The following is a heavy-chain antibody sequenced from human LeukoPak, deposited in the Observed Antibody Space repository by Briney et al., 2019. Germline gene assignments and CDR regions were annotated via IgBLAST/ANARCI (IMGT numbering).Heavy chain of an antibody. CDR2: IYYSGST. D-gene: IGHD1-20*01. V-gene: IGHV4-39*01. CDR3: ARHRAFVTGPTWFDP. J-gene: IGHJ5*02. Sequence: SETLSLTCTVSGGSISSSSYYWGWIRQPPGKGLEWIGSIYYSGSTYYNPSLKSRVTISVDTSKNQFSLKLSSVTAVDTAVYYCARHRAFVTGPTWFDPWGQGTLVTVSS. CDR1: GGSISSSSYY.